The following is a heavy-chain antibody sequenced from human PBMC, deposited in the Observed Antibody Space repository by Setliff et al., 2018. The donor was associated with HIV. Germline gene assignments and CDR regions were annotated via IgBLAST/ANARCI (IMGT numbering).Heavy chain of an antibody. Sequence: SETLSLTCAVYGGSFSGYYWSWIRQPPGEGLEWIGEINHSGSTNYNPSLKSRVTISVDTSKNQFSLKLSSVTAVDTAVYYCAKKGNGDYHFDYWGQGTLVTVSS. CDR1: GGSFSGYY. D-gene: IGHD4-17*01. CDR3: AKKGNGDYHFDY. CDR2: INHSGST. V-gene: IGHV4-34*01. J-gene: IGHJ4*02.